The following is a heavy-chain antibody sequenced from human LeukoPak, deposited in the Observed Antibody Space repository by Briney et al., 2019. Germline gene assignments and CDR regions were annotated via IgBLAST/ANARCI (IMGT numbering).Heavy chain of an antibody. CDR3: ARALSSYWDY. V-gene: IGHV4-59*01. J-gene: IGHJ4*02. CDR1: GDSISSYY. CDR2: ISYSGST. D-gene: IGHD3-3*01. Sequence: SETLSLTCTVSGDSISSYYWSWIRQPPGKGLEWIGYISYSGSTNYNPSLKSRVNISVDTSKNQFSLKLSSVTAADTAVYYCARALSSYWDYWGQGTLVTVSS.